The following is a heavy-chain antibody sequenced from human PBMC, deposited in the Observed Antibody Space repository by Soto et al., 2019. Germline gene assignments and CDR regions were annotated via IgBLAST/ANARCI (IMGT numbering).Heavy chain of an antibody. CDR3: ARNSSSSYFDY. Sequence: CAVSGSSITITYYWGWVRQPPGKGLEWIGSIHHSGSVFESGSTHYNPSFKSRVSISADTSKNQFSLKLTSVTAADTAVYFCARNSSSSYFDYWGQGTLVTVSS. CDR1: GSSITITYY. CDR2: IHHSGSVFESGST. D-gene: IGHD6-13*01. J-gene: IGHJ4*02. V-gene: IGHV4-38-2*01.